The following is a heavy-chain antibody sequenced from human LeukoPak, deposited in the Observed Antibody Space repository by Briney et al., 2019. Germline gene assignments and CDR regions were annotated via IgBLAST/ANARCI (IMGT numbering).Heavy chain of an antibody. CDR2: IKPDGGEK. Sequence: GGSLRLSCAASGFPFSSYWMSWVRQAPGKGLEWVANIKPDGGEKDYVDSVKGRFTISRDNAKNSLSLQMNSLSAEDTAVYYCARDWWFGESWVFQRWGQGTLVTVSS. J-gene: IGHJ1*01. V-gene: IGHV3-7*01. CDR3: ARDWWFGESWVFQR. D-gene: IGHD3-10*01. CDR1: GFPFSSYW.